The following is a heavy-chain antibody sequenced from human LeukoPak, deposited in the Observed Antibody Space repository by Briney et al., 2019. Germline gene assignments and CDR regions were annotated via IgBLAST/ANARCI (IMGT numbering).Heavy chain of an antibody. J-gene: IGHJ4*02. CDR3: AKDDHGGSGWRDYFDQ. D-gene: IGHD6-19*01. Sequence: GGSLRLSCAASGFTFSSYDMSWVRQAPGRGLEWVSAIGGGGTPYYADSVKGRFTISRDNSKNTLCLQMNSLRAEDTAVYYCAKDDHGGSGWRDYFDQWGQGTLVTVSS. CDR1: GFTFSSYD. CDR2: IGGGGTP. V-gene: IGHV3-23*01.